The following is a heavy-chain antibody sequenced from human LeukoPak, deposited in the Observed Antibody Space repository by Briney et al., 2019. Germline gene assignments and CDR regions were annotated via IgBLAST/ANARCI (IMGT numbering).Heavy chain of an antibody. Sequence: GGSLRLSCAASGFTVSSNYMSWVRQAPGKGLEWVSVIYSGGSTYYADSVKGRFTISRDNSKNTLYLQMNSLRAEDTAVYYCAKYGNSGWNDAFDIWGHGTMVTVSS. CDR1: GFTVSSNY. J-gene: IGHJ3*02. V-gene: IGHV3-53*01. CDR2: IYSGGST. CDR3: AKYGNSGWNDAFDI. D-gene: IGHD6-19*01.